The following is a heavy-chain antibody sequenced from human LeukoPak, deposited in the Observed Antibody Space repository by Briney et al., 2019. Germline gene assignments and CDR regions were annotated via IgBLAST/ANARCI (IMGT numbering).Heavy chain of an antibody. CDR2: ISNGGSNK. J-gene: IGHJ4*02. D-gene: IGHD3-10*01. Sequence: GGSLRLSCAASGFTFSPYAMHWVRQAPGKGLEWVALISNGGSNKYYADSVKGRFIISRDNSKNMLYLQMSSLRAEDTAVYYCARDPPSATIYYKYFDYWGQGTLVTVSS. CDR1: GFTFSPYA. CDR3: ARDPPSATIYYKYFDY. V-gene: IGHV3-30*03.